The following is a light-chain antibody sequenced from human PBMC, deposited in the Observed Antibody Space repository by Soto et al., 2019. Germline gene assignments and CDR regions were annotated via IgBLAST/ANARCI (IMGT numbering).Light chain of an antibody. V-gene: IGKV3-11*01. CDR3: QQRNSWPPTFT. CDR1: QSVGSF. J-gene: IGKJ5*01. CDR2: DTS. Sequence: EIVLTQSPATLSSSHGERATLSCRASQSVGSFLAWYQQKPGQAPRLLIYDTSIRATGIPARFSGSGSGTDFTLTISSLEPEDFAVYYCQQRNSWPPTFTFGQGTRLEIK.